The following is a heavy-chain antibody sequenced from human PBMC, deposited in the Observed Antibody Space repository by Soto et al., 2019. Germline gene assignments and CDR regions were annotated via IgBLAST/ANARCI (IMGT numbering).Heavy chain of an antibody. CDR2: INPNSGGT. J-gene: IGHJ6*02. V-gene: IGHV1-2*04. Sequence: ASVKVSCKASGYTFTGYYMHWVRQAPGQGLEWMGWINPNSGGTNYAQKFQGWVTMTRDTSISTAYMELSRLRSDDTAVYYCARDSKATAKYYYYYYGLDVWGQGTTVTVSS. CDR1: GYTFTGYY. D-gene: IGHD5-12*01. CDR3: ARDSKATAKYYYYYYGLDV.